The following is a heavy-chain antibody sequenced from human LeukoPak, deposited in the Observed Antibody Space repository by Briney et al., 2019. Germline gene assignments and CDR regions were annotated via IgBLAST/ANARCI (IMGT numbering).Heavy chain of an antibody. J-gene: IGHJ4*02. CDR1: GYFISSGYY. CDR2: IHHSGST. Sequence: SETLSLTCTVSGYFISSGYYWGWIRQPPGKGLQWIGSIHHSGSTYYNPSLKSRVTISVDTSKNQFSLKLSSVTAADTAVYYCAKMSSSSWGQGTLVTVSS. V-gene: IGHV4-38-2*02. D-gene: IGHD6-13*01. CDR3: AKMSSSS.